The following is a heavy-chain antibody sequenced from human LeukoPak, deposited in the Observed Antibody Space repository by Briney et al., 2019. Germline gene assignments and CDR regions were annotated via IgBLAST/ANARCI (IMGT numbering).Heavy chain of an antibody. V-gene: IGHV4-34*01. CDR1: GGSFSGYY. Sequence: PSETLSLTCAVYGGSFSGYYWSWIRQPPGKGLEWIGEINHSGSANYNPSLKSRVTISVDTSKNQFSLKLSPVTAADTAVYYCARLSEEYSSPPWFDYWGQGTLVTVSS. CDR3: ARLSEEYSSPPWFDY. CDR2: INHSGSA. J-gene: IGHJ4*02. D-gene: IGHD6-6*01.